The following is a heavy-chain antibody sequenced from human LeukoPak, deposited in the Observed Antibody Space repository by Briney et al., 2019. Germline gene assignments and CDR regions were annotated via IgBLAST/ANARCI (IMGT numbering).Heavy chain of an antibody. D-gene: IGHD5-12*01. V-gene: IGHV4-59*01. Sequence: PSETLSLTCTLSGGSISTYYWSWIRQPPGKGLEWIGYIYHSGSTNYNPSLKSRVTISVDTSKNQFSLKLSSVTAADAAVYYCARGGGYASPIGYWGQGALVTVSS. CDR1: GGSISTYY. J-gene: IGHJ4*02. CDR3: ARGGGYASPIGY. CDR2: IYHSGST.